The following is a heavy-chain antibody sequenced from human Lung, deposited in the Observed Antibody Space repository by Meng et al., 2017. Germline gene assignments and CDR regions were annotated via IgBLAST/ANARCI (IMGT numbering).Heavy chain of an antibody. V-gene: IGHV6-1*01. CDR1: GDSVSSNSAA. J-gene: IGHJ4*02. CDR2: TYYRSKWYN. D-gene: IGHD6-19*01. CDR3: ARSQQWLDS. Sequence: QVHLQQSGPGLVKPPKTLPPTCAISGDSVSSNSAAWNWIRQSPSRGLEWLGRTYYRSKWYNGYAVSVRSRITINPDTSKNQLSLQLNSVTPEDTAVYYCARSQQWLDSWGQGTLVTVSS.